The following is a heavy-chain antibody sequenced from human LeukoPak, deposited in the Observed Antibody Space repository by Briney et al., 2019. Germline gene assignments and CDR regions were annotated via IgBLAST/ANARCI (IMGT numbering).Heavy chain of an antibody. CDR2: IYYSGST. V-gene: IGHV4-61*01. CDR3: ARGAAGLGGVFDY. Sequence: SETLSLTCTVSGGSISSSSYYWSWIRQPPGKGLEWIGYIYYSGSTNYNPSLKSRVTISVDTSKNQFSLKLSSVTAADTAVYYCARGAAGLGGVFDYWGQGTLVTVSS. CDR1: GGSISSSSYY. D-gene: IGHD6-13*01. J-gene: IGHJ4*02.